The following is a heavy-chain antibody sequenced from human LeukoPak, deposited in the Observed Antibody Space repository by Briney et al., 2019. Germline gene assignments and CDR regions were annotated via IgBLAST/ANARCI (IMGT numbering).Heavy chain of an antibody. CDR3: ARGMELSFDY. CDR2: IYTTGTT. J-gene: IGHJ4*02. V-gene: IGHV4-4*09. CDR1: GGSFSSYY. Sequence: SETLSLTCTVSGGSFSSYYWSWIRQPPGKGLEWIGYIYTTGTTSYNPSLKSRVTISLDTSKNQFSLQLSSVTAADTAVYYCARGMELSFDYWGQGTLVTVSS. D-gene: IGHD1-7*01.